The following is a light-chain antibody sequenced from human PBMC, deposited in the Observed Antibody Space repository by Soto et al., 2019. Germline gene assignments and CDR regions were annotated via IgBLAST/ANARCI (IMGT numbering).Light chain of an antibody. J-gene: IGLJ1*01. CDR1: SSDVGGYNY. CDR3: SSYSSTSTPYV. V-gene: IGLV2-14*01. CDR2: EVN. Sequence: QSVLTQPASVSGSPGQSITISCTGTSSDVGGYNYVSWYQQHPGKAPKLIIFEVNSRPSGVSNRFSGSKSGSAASLTISGLQAEDEADYYCSSYSSTSTPYVFGGGTKLTVL.